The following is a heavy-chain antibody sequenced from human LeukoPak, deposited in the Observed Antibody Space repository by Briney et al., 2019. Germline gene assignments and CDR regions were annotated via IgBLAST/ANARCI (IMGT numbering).Heavy chain of an antibody. CDR2: IYYSGST. CDR1: GGSISSYY. J-gene: IGHJ6*02. Sequence: SVTLSLTCTVSGGSISSYYWSWIRQPPGKGLEWIGYIYYSGSTNYNPSLKSRVTISVDTSKNQFSLKLSSVTAADTAVYYCARDQGNYYDSSGAPYYYYGMDVWGQGTTVTVSS. D-gene: IGHD3-22*01. V-gene: IGHV4-59*01. CDR3: ARDQGNYYDSSGAPYYYYGMDV.